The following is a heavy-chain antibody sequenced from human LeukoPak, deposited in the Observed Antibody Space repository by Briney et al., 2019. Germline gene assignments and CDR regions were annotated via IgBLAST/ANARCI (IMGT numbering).Heavy chain of an antibody. V-gene: IGHV4-34*01. CDR2: VDHTGCT. D-gene: IGHD2-15*01. J-gene: IGHJ4*02. Sequence: PSETLSLTCAVFGGSFSDFYWSWIRQTPGKGLEWIGEVDHTGCTKYNSSLKSRVTISVDTSKNQFSLKLSSVTAADTAVYYCARGKYYCSGDSCSPPFDYWGRGALVTVSS. CDR1: GGSFSDFY. CDR3: ARGKYYCSGDSCSPPFDY.